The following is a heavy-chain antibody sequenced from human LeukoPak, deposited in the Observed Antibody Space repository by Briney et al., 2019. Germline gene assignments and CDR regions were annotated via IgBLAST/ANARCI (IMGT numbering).Heavy chain of an antibody. J-gene: IGHJ4*02. CDR1: GVSFSGYS. Sequence: MASETLSLTCAVYGVSFSGYSWTWIRQSPGKGLEWIGQINHSGSTNYNPSLKSRVTISVDTSKNQFSLKLSSVTAADTAVYYCARQSWNDVHFDYWGQGTLVTVSS. CDR2: INHSGST. CDR3: ARQSWNDVHFDY. V-gene: IGHV4-34*01. D-gene: IGHD1-1*01.